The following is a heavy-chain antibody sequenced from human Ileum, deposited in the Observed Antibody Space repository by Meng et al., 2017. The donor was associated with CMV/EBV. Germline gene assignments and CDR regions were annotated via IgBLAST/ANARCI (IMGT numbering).Heavy chain of an antibody. CDR1: GFNFSSSQ. D-gene: IGHD2-2*01. CDR2: ISSDGITI. V-gene: IGHV3-48*03. CDR3: SRDAVPAAPNWFDL. Sequence: GESLKISCAASGFNFSSSQRNWVRQAPGKGLEWISYISSDGITIYYADSVKGRFTIPKDNAENSLYLQMNSLTAEDTGVYFCSRDAVPAAPNWFDLWGRGTLVTVSS. J-gene: IGHJ5*02.